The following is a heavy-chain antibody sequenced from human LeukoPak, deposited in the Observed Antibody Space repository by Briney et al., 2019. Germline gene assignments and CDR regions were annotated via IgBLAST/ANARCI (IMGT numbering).Heavy chain of an antibody. V-gene: IGHV3-23*01. CDR1: GFTFSSYA. CDR2: ISGSGGST. J-gene: IGHJ4*02. CDR3: AKAPILTGYLAYFDY. D-gene: IGHD3-9*01. Sequence: GGSLRLSCAASGFTFSSYAISWVRQAPGKGLEWVSAISGSGGSTYYADSVKGRFTISRDNSKNTLYLQMNSLRAEDTAVYYCAKAPILTGYLAYFDYWGQGTLVTVSS.